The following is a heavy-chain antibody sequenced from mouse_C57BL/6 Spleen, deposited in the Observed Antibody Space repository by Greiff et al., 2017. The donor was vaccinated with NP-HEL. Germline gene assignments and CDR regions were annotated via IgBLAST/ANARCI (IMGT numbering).Heavy chain of an antibody. CDR2: ISYDGSN. CDR3: AREILRWYYFDY. J-gene: IGHJ2*01. D-gene: IGHD1-1*02. CDR1: GYSITSGYY. V-gene: IGHV3-6*01. Sequence: EVQVVESGPGLVKPSQSLSLTCSVTGYSITSGYYWNWIRQFPGNKLEWMGYISYDGSNNYNPSLKNRIYITRDTSKNQFFLQLNSVTTEDTATYFCAREILRWYYFDYWGQGTTLTVSS.